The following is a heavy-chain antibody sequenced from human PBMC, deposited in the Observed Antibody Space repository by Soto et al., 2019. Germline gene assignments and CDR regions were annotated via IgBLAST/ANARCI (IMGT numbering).Heavy chain of an antibody. CDR1: GYTFTSYG. J-gene: IGHJ4*02. V-gene: IGHV1-18*01. CDR3: ARGRAWDY. CDR2: ISAHNGNT. Sequence: QVHLVQSGAEVKKPGASVKVSCKASGYTFTSYGITWVRQAPGQGLEWMGWISAHNGNTDYAQKLQGRVIVTRDTSTSTAYMELRSLISDDTAVYFCARGRAWDYWGQGDLVTVSS.